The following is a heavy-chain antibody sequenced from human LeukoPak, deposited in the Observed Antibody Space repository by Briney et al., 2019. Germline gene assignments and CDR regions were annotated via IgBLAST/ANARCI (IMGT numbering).Heavy chain of an antibody. J-gene: IGHJ4*02. D-gene: IGHD1-26*01. CDR3: ARRGGSGRAFDY. CDR1: GASISGGTYY. CDR2: IYYTGST. Sequence: PSETLSLTCSVSGASISGGTYYWGWIRQPPGKGLEWIGSIYYTGSTYDNPSLKSRVTISVDTSKNQFPLKLSSVTAADTAVYYCARRGGSGRAFDYWGQGTLVTVSS. V-gene: IGHV4-39*01.